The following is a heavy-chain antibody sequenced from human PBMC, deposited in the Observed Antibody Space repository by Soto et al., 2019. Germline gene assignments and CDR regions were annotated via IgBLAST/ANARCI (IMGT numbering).Heavy chain of an antibody. CDR3: AKATLEPGRVYYYYGMDV. CDR1: GFTFSSYA. Sequence: GGSLRLSCAASGFTFSSYAMSWVRQAPGKGLEWVSAISGSGGSTYYADSVKGRFTISRDNSKNTLYLQMNSLRAEDTAVYYCAKATLEPGRVYYYYGMDVWGQGTTVTVSS. D-gene: IGHD1-1*01. CDR2: ISGSGGST. J-gene: IGHJ6*02. V-gene: IGHV3-23*01.